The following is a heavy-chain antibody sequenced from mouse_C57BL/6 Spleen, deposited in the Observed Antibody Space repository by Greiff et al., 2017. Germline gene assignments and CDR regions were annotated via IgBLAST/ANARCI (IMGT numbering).Heavy chain of an antibody. J-gene: IGHJ1*03. Sequence: VQLQESGAELVKPGASVKLSCKASGYTFTEYTIHWVKQRSGQGLEWIGWFYPGSGSIKYNEKFKDKATLTADKSSSTVYMELSRLTSEDSAVYFCARHEEGYGSPYWYFDVWGTGTTVTVSS. CDR3: ARHEEGYGSPYWYFDV. CDR1: GYTFTEYT. V-gene: IGHV1-62-2*01. D-gene: IGHD1-1*01. CDR2: FYPGSGSI.